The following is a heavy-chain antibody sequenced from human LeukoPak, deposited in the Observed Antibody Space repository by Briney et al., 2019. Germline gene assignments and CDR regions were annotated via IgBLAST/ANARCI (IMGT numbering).Heavy chain of an antibody. CDR1: GYTFTGYY. D-gene: IGHD1-14*01. CDR3: ARSGGDALGIFDY. CDR2: INPNSGGT. J-gene: IGHJ4*02. V-gene: IGHV1-2*02. Sequence: GASVKVSCKASGYTFTGYYMHWVRQAPGQGLEWMGWINPNSGGTNYAQKFQGRVTMTRDTSIRTAYMELRRLRSDDTAVYYCARSGGDALGIFDYWGQGTLVTVSS.